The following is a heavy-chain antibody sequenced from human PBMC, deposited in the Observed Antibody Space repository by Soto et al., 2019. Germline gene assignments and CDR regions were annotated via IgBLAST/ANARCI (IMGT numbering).Heavy chain of an antibody. J-gene: IGHJ6*02. Sequence: GGSLRLSCVTSGFTFSRNTMNWVRQAPGKGLEWVASITSSGSYVYYADSVKGRFSASRDNAKNSLSLQMDSLRPDDTAIYFCVKDEGIEAMDVWGQGTTVTV. CDR1: GFTFSRNT. D-gene: IGHD3-3*02. V-gene: IGHV3-21*01. CDR2: ITSSGSYV. CDR3: VKDEGIEAMDV.